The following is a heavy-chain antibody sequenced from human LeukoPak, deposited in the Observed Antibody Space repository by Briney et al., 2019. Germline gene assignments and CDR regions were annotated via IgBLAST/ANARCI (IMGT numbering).Heavy chain of an antibody. CDR2: ISSSGSTI. Sequence: PGRPLRLSCAASGFTFSDYYMSWIRQAPGKGLEWVSYISSSGSTIYYADSVKGRFTISRDNAKNSLYLQMNSLRAEDTAVYYCARDLTYYDILTGPAGFDYWGQGTLVTVSS. V-gene: IGHV3-11*04. CDR1: GFTFSDYY. CDR3: ARDLTYYDILTGPAGFDY. J-gene: IGHJ4*02. D-gene: IGHD3-9*01.